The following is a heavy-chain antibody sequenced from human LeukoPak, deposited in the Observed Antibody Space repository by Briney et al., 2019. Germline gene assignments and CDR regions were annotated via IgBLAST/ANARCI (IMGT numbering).Heavy chain of an antibody. CDR3: ARGFRWLQSDY. V-gene: IGHV4-59*01. CDR2: VYNTGTT. J-gene: IGHJ4*02. D-gene: IGHD5-24*01. CDR1: GGSTSRYY. Sequence: SETLSLTCTVSGGSTSRYYWSWIRQPPGKGLEWIGYVYNTGTTNYSPSLRSRVTMSIDTSKNQFSLKLTSVTAADTAVYYCARGFRWLQSDYWGQGILVTVSS.